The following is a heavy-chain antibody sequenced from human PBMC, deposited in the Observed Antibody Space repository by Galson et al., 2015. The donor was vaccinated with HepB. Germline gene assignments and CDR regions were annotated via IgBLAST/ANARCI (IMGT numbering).Heavy chain of an antibody. J-gene: IGHJ3*02. CDR3: ARDSDGYSYFDI. Sequence: SLRLSCAASGFTFSSYSMNWVRQAPGKGLEWVSSISSSSSYIYYTDSVKGRFTISRDNAKNSLYLQMNSLRAEDTAVYYCARDSDGYSYFDIWGQGTMVTISS. CDR2: ISSSSSYI. D-gene: IGHD2-15*01. V-gene: IGHV3-21*01. CDR1: GFTFSSYS.